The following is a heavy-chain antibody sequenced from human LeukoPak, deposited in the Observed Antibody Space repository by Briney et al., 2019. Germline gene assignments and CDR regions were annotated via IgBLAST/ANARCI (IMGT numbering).Heavy chain of an antibody. Sequence: SQTLSLTSTVSGGSISSGDFYWSWIRQPPGKGLEWIGYIYYSGNPYYNPSLKSRVTISVDTSKNQFSLKLSSVTAADTALYYCARDRANYADYRHAFDIWGQGTMVTVSS. CDR3: ARDRANYADYRHAFDI. CDR2: IYYSGNP. CDR1: GGSISSGDFY. D-gene: IGHD4-17*01. J-gene: IGHJ3*02. V-gene: IGHV4-30-4*01.